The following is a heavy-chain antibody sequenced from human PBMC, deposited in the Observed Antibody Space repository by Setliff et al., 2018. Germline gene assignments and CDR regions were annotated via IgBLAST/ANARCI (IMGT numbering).Heavy chain of an antibody. J-gene: IGHJ4*02. CDR3: ARGGVTAVWDLTD. Sequence: PSETLSLTCAVYGGSFSGYYWSWIRQPPGKGLEWIGRIYYSGNTYYNSSLRSRVTISVDTSKNQFSLKLSSVTAADTAVYYCARGGVTAVWDLTDWGQGTLVTVSS. V-gene: IGHV4-34*01. D-gene: IGHD2-21*02. CDR2: IYYSGNT. CDR1: GGSFSGYY.